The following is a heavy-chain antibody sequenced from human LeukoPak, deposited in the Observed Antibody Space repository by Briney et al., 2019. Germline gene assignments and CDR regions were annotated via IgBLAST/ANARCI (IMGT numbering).Heavy chain of an antibody. J-gene: IGHJ4*02. CDR2: IIGKSSGGTT. CDR1: DLSLPDAW. D-gene: IGHD2-8*02. Sequence: PGGSLRLSCAASDLSLPDAWMTWVRHVPGKGLEWVGRIIGKSSGGTTDYAASVKGRFTISKDESKNTLNLQMNNLKTEDTAIYHCITEYWYAFDNWGPGTLVIVSP. CDR3: ITEYWYAFDN. V-gene: IGHV3-15*07.